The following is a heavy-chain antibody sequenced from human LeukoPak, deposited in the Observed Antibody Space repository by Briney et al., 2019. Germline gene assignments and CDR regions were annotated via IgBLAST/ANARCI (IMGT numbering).Heavy chain of an antibody. CDR3: ARSIFKMSLNY. V-gene: IGHV4-61*08. Sequence: SETLSLTCTVSGGSVTSGGYYWSWIRQPPGKGLEWIGYIYYSGSTNYNPSLKSRVTISINTSKNQFSLKPSSVTAADTAVYYCARSIFKMSLNYWGQGTLVTVSS. D-gene: IGHD3-9*01. CDR1: GGSVTSGGYY. CDR2: IYYSGST. J-gene: IGHJ4*02.